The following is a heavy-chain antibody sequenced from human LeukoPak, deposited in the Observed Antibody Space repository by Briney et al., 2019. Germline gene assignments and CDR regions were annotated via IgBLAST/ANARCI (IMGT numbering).Heavy chain of an antibody. J-gene: IGHJ4*02. CDR1: GFTFSSYG. V-gene: IGHV3-30*02. CDR3: AKGTPPLDYFDS. CDR2: IRSDGTTK. Sequence: GGSLRLSCAASGFTFSSYGMHWVRQAPGKGLEWVAFIRSDGTTKYYADSVKGRFTISRDNSKNTLSLQLNSLRAEDTAVYYCAKGTPPLDYFDSWGQGTLVTVSS.